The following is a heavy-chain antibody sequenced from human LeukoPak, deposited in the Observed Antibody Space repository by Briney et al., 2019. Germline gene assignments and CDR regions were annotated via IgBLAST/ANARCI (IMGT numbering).Heavy chain of an antibody. D-gene: IGHD3-3*01. CDR2: ISYDGSNK. CDR3: AKDLEFLAYGMDV. V-gene: IGHV3-30-3*01. CDR1: GFTFSSYA. Sequence: GGSLRLSCAASGFTFSSYAMHWVRQAPGKGLEWVAVISYDGSNKYYADSVKGRFTISRDNSKNTLYLQMNSLRAEDTAVYYCAKDLEFLAYGMDVWGQGTTVTVSS. J-gene: IGHJ6*02.